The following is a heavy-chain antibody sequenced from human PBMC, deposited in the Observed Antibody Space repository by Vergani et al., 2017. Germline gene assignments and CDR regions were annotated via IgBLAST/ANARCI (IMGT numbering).Heavy chain of an antibody. V-gene: IGHV4-34*01. CDR2: IDHTGRP. CDR3: ARVNTETNGHLYYYDYVDV. J-gene: IGHJ6*03. Sequence: QVQLQQWGGGLLKPSETLSLTCVVNGGSFTSYHWTWIRQSPGEGLEWVGDIDHTGRPDYNPSLKSRLTMSVDKSRNQFSLTLNSVTATDTAIYFCARVNTETNGHLYYYDYVDVGGKGTAVTDS. CDR1: GGSFTSYH. D-gene: IGHD4-11*01.